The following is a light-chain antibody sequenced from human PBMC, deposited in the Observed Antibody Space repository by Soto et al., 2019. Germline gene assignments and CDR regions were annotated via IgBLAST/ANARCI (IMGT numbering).Light chain of an antibody. CDR2: KDS. CDR3: YSAADNNLDVV. J-gene: IGLJ2*01. V-gene: IGLV3-27*01. Sequence: SYELTQPSSVSVSPGQTARITCSGAVLAKKYARWFQQKPGQAPVLVIYKDSERPSGIPERFSGSSSGTTVTLTISGAQVEDEADYYCYSAADNNLDVVFSGGTKLTVL. CDR1: VLAKKY.